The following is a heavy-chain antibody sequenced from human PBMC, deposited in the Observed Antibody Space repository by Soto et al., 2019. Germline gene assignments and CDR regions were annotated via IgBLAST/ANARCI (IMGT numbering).Heavy chain of an antibody. CDR3: ARVSILGVGIRGEDYGMDF. V-gene: IGHV4-34*01. CDR1: GGSFSGYY. Sequence: SETLSLTCAVYGGSFSGYYWSWIRQPPGKGLEWIGEINHSGSTNYNPSLKSRVTISVDTSKNPFSLKLSSVTAADTAVYYCARVSILGVGIRGEDYGMDFWGQGTMVTVSS. CDR2: INHSGST. D-gene: IGHD3-3*01. J-gene: IGHJ6*02.